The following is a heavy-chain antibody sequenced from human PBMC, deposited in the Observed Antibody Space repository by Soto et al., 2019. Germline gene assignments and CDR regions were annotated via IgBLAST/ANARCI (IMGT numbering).Heavy chain of an antibody. J-gene: IGHJ4*02. CDR2: ISGSGGST. Sequence: GGSLRLCCAASGLTFCSYAMSWVRQAPGKGLEWVSAISGSGGSTYYAASVKGRFTISRDNSKNTLYLQMNSLRAEDTALYFCAKVRRGEQLARYFDYWGQGTLVTVSS. CDR3: AKVRRGEQLARYFDY. V-gene: IGHV3-23*01. CDR1: GLTFCSYA. D-gene: IGHD6-13*01.